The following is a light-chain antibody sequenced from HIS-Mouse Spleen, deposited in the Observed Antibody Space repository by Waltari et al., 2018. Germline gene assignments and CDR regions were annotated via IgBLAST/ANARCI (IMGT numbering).Light chain of an antibody. Sequence: QLVLTQSPSASASLGASVKLTCPLSSVHSSYAIAWHQQQPEKGPRYLMKLNSDGSHSKGDGIPDRFSGSSSGAERYLTISSLQSEDEADYYCQTWGTGNWVFGGGTKLTVL. V-gene: IGLV4-69*01. CDR1: SVHSSYA. CDR3: QTWGTGNWV. CDR2: LNSDGSH. J-gene: IGLJ3*02.